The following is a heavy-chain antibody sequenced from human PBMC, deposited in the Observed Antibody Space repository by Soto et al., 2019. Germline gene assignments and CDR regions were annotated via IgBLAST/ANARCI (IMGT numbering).Heavy chain of an antibody. CDR2: ISADNGNT. Sequence: QVELLQSGAEVKKPGASVKVSCKASGYTFTSYGICWVRQAPGQGLGWMGWISADNGNTTYAQKLQGRVTMTTDTSTSTADMELRSLSSEDTAVYYIARGRGSYALDSWGQGTLVTVSS. CDR3: ARGRGSYALDS. J-gene: IGHJ4*02. V-gene: IGHV1-18*01. CDR1: GYTFTSYG. D-gene: IGHD1-26*01.